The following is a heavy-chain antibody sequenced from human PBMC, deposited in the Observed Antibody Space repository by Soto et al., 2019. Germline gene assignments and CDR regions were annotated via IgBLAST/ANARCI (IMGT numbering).Heavy chain of an antibody. V-gene: IGHV4-34*01. CDR3: ARLGSGYSSSWYYRDY. Sequence: SETLSLTCAVYGGSFSGYYWSWIRQPPGKGLEWIGEINHSGSTNYNPSLKSRVTISVDTSKNQFSLKLTSVTAADTAVYYCARLGSGYSSSWYYRDYWGQGTLVTVSS. CDR2: INHSGST. J-gene: IGHJ4*02. D-gene: IGHD6-13*01. CDR1: GGSFSGYY.